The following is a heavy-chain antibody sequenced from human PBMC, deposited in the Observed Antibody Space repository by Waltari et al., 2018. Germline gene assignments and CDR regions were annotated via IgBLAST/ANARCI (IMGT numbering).Heavy chain of an antibody. V-gene: IGHV4-38-2*01. CDR2: IYHSGST. Sequence: QVQLQESGPGLVKPSETLSLTCAVSGYSISSGYYWGWIRQPPGTGLEWIGSIYHSGSTYYNPSLKSRVTISVDTSKNQFSLKLSSVTAADTAVYYCASSLKFRDSSGWYYPPQQKYYFDYWGQGTLVTVSS. D-gene: IGHD6-19*01. J-gene: IGHJ4*02. CDR3: ASSLKFRDSSGWYYPPQQKYYFDY. CDR1: GYSISSGYY.